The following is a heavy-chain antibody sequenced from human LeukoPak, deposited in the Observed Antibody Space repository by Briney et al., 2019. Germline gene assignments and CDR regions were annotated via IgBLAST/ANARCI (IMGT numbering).Heavy chain of an antibody. D-gene: IGHD2-15*01. Sequence: SQTLSLTCTVSGGSISSDGYYWTWIRQPPGKGLEWIGYIFHSGTTYYNPSLKSRVTISVDTSKNQFSLKLSSVTAADTAVYYCARGLADIVVVVAATPWEYWGQGTLVTVSS. CDR1: GGSISSDGYY. CDR3: ARGLADIVVVVAATPWEY. CDR2: IFHSGTT. J-gene: IGHJ4*02. V-gene: IGHV4-30-2*01.